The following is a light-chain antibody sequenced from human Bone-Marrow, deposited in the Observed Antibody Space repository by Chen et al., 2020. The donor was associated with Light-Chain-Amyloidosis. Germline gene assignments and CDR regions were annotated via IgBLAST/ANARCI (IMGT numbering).Light chain of an antibody. Sequence: ELVLTQSPGTLSLSPGEGANLSCSASQTTSSNYLTWYQQKFGQAPRLLIYGSSSSATGIPDRFTGSGSGTDFTLTINRLEPEDFAMYYCQQYGTSPLTFGGGTKVEIK. J-gene: IGKJ4*01. CDR2: GSS. CDR1: QTTSSNY. CDR3: QQYGTSPLT. V-gene: IGKV3-20*01.